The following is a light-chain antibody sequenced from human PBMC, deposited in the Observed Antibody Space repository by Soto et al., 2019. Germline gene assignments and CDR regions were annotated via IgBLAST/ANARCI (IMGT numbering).Light chain of an antibody. CDR3: QQVNVYPST. Sequence: DIMMTQSPSTLSASVEDRVTITCRASQTISGRLAWYQLKPGEAPKLLIYDASTLHTGVPSRFSGGGSGTDFTLTITSLQPEDFATYYCQQVNVYPSTFGGGTKVDNK. V-gene: IGKV1-5*01. J-gene: IGKJ4*01. CDR1: QTISGR. CDR2: DAS.